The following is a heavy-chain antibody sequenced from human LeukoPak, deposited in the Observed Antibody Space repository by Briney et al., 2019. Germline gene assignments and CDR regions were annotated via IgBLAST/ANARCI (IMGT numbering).Heavy chain of an antibody. V-gene: IGHV3-74*01. J-gene: IGHJ3*02. CDR3: ARRGAASDAFDI. CDR2: IKSDGSST. D-gene: IGHD3-16*01. CDR1: GFTFSSYG. Sequence: PGGSLRLSCAASGFTFSSYGMHWVRQAPGKGLVWVSRIKSDGSSTSYADSVKGRFTISRDNAKNTLYLQMNSLRAEDTAVYYCARRGAASDAFDIWGQGTMVTVSS.